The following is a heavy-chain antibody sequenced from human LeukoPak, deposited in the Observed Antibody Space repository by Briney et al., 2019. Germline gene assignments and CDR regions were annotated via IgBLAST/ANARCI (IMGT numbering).Heavy chain of an antibody. D-gene: IGHD6-13*01. CDR3: AREGRAYRYSSSWYPTPSWFDP. Sequence: GGSLRLSCAASGFTFSSYEMNWVRQAPGKGLEWVSSINSRSNDIYYADSVKGRFTISRDNAKNSLYLQMNSLRAEDTAVYYCAREGRAYRYSSSWYPTPSWFDPWGQGTLVTVSS. CDR2: INSRSNDI. CDR1: GFTFSSYE. J-gene: IGHJ5*02. V-gene: IGHV3-21*06.